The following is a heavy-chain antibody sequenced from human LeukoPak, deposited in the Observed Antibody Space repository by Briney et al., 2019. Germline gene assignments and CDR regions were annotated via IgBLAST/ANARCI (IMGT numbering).Heavy chain of an antibody. J-gene: IGHJ6*03. D-gene: IGHD6-19*01. V-gene: IGHV1-69*06. Sequence: SVKLSCKASGGTFSSYAISWVRQAPGQGLEWMGGIIPIFGTANYAQKFQGRVTITADKSTSTAYMELSSLRSEDTAVYYCARGPKQWLVQSSYYMDVGGKGTSVSISS. CDR2: IIPIFGTA. CDR3: ARGPKQWLVQSSYYMDV. CDR1: GGTFSSYA.